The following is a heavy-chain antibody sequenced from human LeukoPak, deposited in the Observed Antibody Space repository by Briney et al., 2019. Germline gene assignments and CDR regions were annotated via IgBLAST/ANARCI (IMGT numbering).Heavy chain of an antibody. D-gene: IGHD5-18*01. J-gene: IGHJ6*03. CDR2: ILPIFGTS. V-gene: IGHV1-69*06. Sequence: ASVKVSCKASGGTFSSNAISWVRQAPGQGLEWMGGILPIFGTSNYAQRFQGRVTITADKSTSTAYMELSSLRSEDTAVYYCARVGMDTAMAYYYYYYMDVWGKGTTVTVSS. CDR3: ARVGMDTAMAYYYYYYMDV. CDR1: GGTFSSNA.